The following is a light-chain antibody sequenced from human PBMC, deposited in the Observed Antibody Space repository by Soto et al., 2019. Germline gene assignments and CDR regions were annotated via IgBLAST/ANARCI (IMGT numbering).Light chain of an antibody. V-gene: IGKV3-15*01. CDR3: QQYNHWSSIT. J-gene: IGKJ5*01. CDR2: RAS. CDR1: QSVGSN. Sequence: EIVMTQSPATLSVSPGERALLSCRASQSVGSNLGWYQQKPGQAPRLLIYRASTRATGIPARFRGSGSGTEFTPTISSLQSEDSAVYYCQQYNHWSSITFGQGTRLEIK.